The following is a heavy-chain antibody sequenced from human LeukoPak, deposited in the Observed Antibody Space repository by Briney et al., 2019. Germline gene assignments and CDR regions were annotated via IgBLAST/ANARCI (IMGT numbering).Heavy chain of an antibody. J-gene: IGHJ5*02. CDR3: ARYPVGANGWFDP. V-gene: IGHV5-51*01. D-gene: IGHD1-26*01. CDR1: GYSFTNYW. Sequence: GESLKISCKGSGYSFTNYWIGWVRQMPGKGLEWMGIIYPGDSDIRYSPSFQGQVTMSVDKSINTAYLQWSSLKASDTAMYYCARYPVGANGWFDPWGQGTLVTVSS. CDR2: IYPGDSDI.